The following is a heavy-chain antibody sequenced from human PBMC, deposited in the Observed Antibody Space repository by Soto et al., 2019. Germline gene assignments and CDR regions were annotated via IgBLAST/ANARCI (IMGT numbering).Heavy chain of an antibody. CDR2: INPNSGGT. J-gene: IGHJ3*02. CDR3: ARATYYYDSSGYYTPLPNAFDI. D-gene: IGHD3-22*01. V-gene: IGHV1-2*02. CDR1: GYTFTGYY. Sequence: ASVKVSCEASGYTFTGYYIHWVRQAPGQGLEWMGWINPNSGGTNYAQKFQGRVTMTRDTSISTAYMELSRLRSDDTAVYYCARATYYYDSSGYYTPLPNAFDIWGPGTLV.